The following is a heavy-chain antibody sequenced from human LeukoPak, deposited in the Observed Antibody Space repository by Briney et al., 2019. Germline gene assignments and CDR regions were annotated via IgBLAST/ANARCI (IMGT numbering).Heavy chain of an antibody. Sequence: PSETLSLTCTVSGGSISSYYWSWIRQPPGKGLEWIGYIYYSGSTNYNPSLKSRVTISVDTSKNQFSLELSSVTAADTAVYYCARIPVNYDFWSGSHYYYYGMDVWGQGTTVTVSS. J-gene: IGHJ6*02. CDR1: GGSISSYY. D-gene: IGHD3-3*01. CDR2: IYYSGST. V-gene: IGHV4-59*01. CDR3: ARIPVNYDFWSGSHYYYYGMDV.